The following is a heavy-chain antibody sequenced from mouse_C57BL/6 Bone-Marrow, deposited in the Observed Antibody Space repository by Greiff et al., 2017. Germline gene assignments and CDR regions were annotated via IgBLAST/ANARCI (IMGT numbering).Heavy chain of an antibody. CDR1: GYTFTSYW. V-gene: IGHV1-69*01. CDR3: ARRATVVAEEGYYFDY. D-gene: IGHD1-1*01. CDR2: IDPSDSYT. J-gene: IGHJ2*01. Sequence: QVQLQQPGAELVMPGASVKLSCKASGYTFTSYWMHWVKQRPGQGLEWIGEIDPSDSYTTYNPKFKGKSTLTLDKSSSTAYMQLSSLTSEDSAVYYCARRATVVAEEGYYFDYWGQGTTLTVSS.